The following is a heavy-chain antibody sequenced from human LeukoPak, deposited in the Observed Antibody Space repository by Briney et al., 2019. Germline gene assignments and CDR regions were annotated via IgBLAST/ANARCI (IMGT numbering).Heavy chain of an antibody. Sequence: ASVKVSCKASGYTFTGYYMHWVRQAPGQGLEWMGWINPNSGGTNFAQKFQGRVTMTRDTSISTAYMELSRLRSDDTAVYYCARVGTGDYGDYGRIKYYFDYWGQGTLVTVSS. CDR1: GYTFTGYY. V-gene: IGHV1-2*02. CDR2: INPNSGGT. J-gene: IGHJ4*02. D-gene: IGHD4-17*01. CDR3: ARVGTGDYGDYGRIKYYFDY.